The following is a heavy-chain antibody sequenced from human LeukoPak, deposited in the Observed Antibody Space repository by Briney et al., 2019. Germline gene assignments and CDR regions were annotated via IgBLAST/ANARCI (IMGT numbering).Heavy chain of an antibody. CDR1: GFTFGDYA. J-gene: IGHJ6*04. CDR2: IRSKAYGGTT. D-gene: IGHD6-19*01. V-gene: IGHV3-49*04. CDR3: TSCSSGCDYYGMDV. Sequence: GRSLRLSCTASGFTFGDYAMSWVRQAPGKGLEWVGFIRSKAYGGTTEYAASVKGRFTISRDDSKSIAYLQMNSLKTEDTAVYYCTSCSSGCDYYGMDVWGKGTTVTVSS.